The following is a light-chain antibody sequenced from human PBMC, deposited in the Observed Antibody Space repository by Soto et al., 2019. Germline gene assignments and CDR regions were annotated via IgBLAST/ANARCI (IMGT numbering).Light chain of an antibody. CDR2: GAS. CDR1: QSVSSSF. V-gene: IGKV3-20*01. J-gene: IGKJ1*01. Sequence: EIVWTQSPGTVSLSPGERATLSCRASQSVSSSFLAWYQQKPGQAPRLLIYGASSRATGIPDRFSGSESGTDFTLTISRLEPGDFAVYYCNPYGDSPRTFGQGTKVEI. CDR3: NPYGDSPRT.